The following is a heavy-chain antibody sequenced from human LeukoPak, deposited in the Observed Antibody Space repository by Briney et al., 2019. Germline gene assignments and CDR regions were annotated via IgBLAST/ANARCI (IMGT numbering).Heavy chain of an antibody. Sequence: ASVKVSCKASGYTFASYAMNWVRQAPGQGLEWMGWINTNTGKPTYAQGFTERFVISLDTSVSTAYLQISSLKAEDTAMYYCARGGSRYYTSGTVDYWGQGTLVTVSS. CDR1: GYTFASYA. CDR2: INTNTGKP. V-gene: IGHV7-4-1*02. CDR3: ARGGSRYYTSGTVDY. D-gene: IGHD3-3*01. J-gene: IGHJ4*02.